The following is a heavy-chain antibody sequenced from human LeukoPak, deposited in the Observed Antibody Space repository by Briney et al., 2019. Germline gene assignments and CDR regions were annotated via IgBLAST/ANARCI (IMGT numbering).Heavy chain of an antibody. J-gene: IGHJ4*02. D-gene: IGHD3-22*01. CDR2: INHSGST. CDR1: GGSFSGYY. V-gene: IGHV4-34*01. CDR3: ARGIYYDSSGPDY. Sequence: SGTLSLTCAVYGGSFSGYYWSWIRQPPGKGLEWIGEINHSGSTNYNPSLKSRVTISVDTSKNQFSLKLSCVTAADTAVYYCARGIYYDSSGPDYWGQGTLVTVSS.